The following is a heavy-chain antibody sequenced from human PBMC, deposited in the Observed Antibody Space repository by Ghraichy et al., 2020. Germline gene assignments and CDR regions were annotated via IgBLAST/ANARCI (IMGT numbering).Heavy chain of an antibody. Sequence: GGSLRLSCAAPGFTFSSYGMNWVRQAPGKGLEWVSYISSSSSYIYYADSVKGRFTISRDNAKNSLYLQMNSLRAEDTAVYYCARDTTHYYDISGNPYYFDYWGQGTLVTVSS. V-gene: IGHV3-21*01. CDR3: ARDTTHYYDISGNPYYFDY. D-gene: IGHD3-22*01. CDR1: GFTFSSYG. CDR2: ISSSSSYI. J-gene: IGHJ4*02.